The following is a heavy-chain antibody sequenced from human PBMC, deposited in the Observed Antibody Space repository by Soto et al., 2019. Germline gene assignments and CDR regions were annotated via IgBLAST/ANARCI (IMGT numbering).Heavy chain of an antibody. CDR2: IWYDGSYK. CDR3: ARESSGYPDY. J-gene: IGHJ4*02. CDR1: GFIFSSYG. D-gene: IGHD3-22*01. V-gene: IGHV3-33*01. Sequence: PGGSLRLSCAASGFIFSSYGMHWVRQAPGKGLEWVAIIWYDGSYKYYADSVKGRFTISRDNSKNTLYLQMNSLRAEDTAVYYCARESSGYPDYWGQGTLVTVSS.